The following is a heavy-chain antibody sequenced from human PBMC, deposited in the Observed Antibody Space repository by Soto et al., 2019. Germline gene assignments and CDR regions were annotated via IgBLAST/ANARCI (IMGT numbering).Heavy chain of an antibody. CDR2: ISSSSSTI. J-gene: IGHJ4*02. CDR3: ARGPRFLEWLLVLGFYFDY. CDR1: GFTFSSYS. D-gene: IGHD3-3*01. Sequence: EVQLVESGGGLVQPGGSLRLSCAASGFTFSSYSMNWVRQAPGKGLECVSYISSSSSTIYYADSVKGRFTISRDNAKNSLYLQMNSLRDEDTAVYYCARGPRFLEWLLVLGFYFDYWGQGTLVTVSS. V-gene: IGHV3-48*02.